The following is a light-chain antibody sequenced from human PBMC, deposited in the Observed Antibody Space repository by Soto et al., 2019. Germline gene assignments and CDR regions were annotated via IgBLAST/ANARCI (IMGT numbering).Light chain of an antibody. CDR1: SSDVGGYKY. J-gene: IGLJ1*01. V-gene: IGLV2-11*01. CDR2: DVS. CDR3: CSYAGSYTYV. Sequence: QSVLTQPRSVSGSPGQSVTISCTGTSSDVGGYKYVSWYQQHPGKAPKLMIYDVSKRPSGVPDRFSGSKSGNTASLTISGRQAGDEADYYCCSYAGSYTYVFGTGTKLTVL.